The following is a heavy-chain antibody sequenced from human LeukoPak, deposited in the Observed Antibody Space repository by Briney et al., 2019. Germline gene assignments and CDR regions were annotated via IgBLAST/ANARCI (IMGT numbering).Heavy chain of an antibody. Sequence: VASVKVSCKASGGTFSSYTINWVRQAPGQGLEWMGRIIPILGIANYAQKFQGRVTITADKSTSTAYMELSNLRSEDTAVYYCARGGAIVVVPAAELRFDPWGQGTLVTVSS. J-gene: IGHJ5*02. CDR3: ARGGAIVVVPAAELRFDP. CDR2: IIPILGIA. CDR1: GGTFSSYT. V-gene: IGHV1-69*02. D-gene: IGHD2-2*01.